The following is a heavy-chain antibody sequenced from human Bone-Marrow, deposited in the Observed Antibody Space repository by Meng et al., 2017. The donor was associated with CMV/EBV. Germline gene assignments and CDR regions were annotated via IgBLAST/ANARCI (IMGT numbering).Heavy chain of an antibody. CDR2: ISGSGGST. J-gene: IGHJ4*02. D-gene: IGHD3-3*01. Sequence: GGSLRLSCAASGFTFSSYAMSWVRQAPGKGLEWVSGISGSGGSTYYADSVKGRFTISRDNSKNTLYLQMNSLRAEDTAVYYCVKARSVYDFWSGGDYWGQGTLVTVSS. CDR3: VKARSVYDFWSGGDY. V-gene: IGHV3-23*01. CDR1: GFTFSSYA.